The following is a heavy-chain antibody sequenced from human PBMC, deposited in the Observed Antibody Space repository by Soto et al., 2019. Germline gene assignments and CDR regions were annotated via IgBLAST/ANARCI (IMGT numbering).Heavy chain of an antibody. D-gene: IGHD3-16*02. V-gene: IGHV4-31*02. J-gene: IGHJ4*02. Sequence: SETRSLTWTLAAGSTSSGSYYCSWICQQPEKALEWSGYIQYSRSTYYTVSRKSRVSISLVTCKNHFSLKLSSVTAADTAVYYCARGPGSYRYTYFDYWGQGTLVTVAS. CDR3: ARGPGSYRYTYFDY. CDR2: IQYSRST. CDR1: AGSTSSGSYY.